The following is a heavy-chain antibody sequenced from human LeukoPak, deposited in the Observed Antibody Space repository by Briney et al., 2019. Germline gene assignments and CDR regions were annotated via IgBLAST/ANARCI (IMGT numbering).Heavy chain of an antibody. CDR2: ISSSSSYI. CDR3: ARAKEWKGAVDAFDI. Sequence: PGGSLRLSCAASGFTFSSYSMNWVRQAPGKGLEWVSSISSSSSYIYYADSVKGRFTISRDNAKNSLYLQMNSLRAEDTAVYYCARAKEWKGAVDAFDIWGQGTMVTVSS. D-gene: IGHD3-3*01. CDR1: GFTFSSYS. V-gene: IGHV3-21*01. J-gene: IGHJ3*02.